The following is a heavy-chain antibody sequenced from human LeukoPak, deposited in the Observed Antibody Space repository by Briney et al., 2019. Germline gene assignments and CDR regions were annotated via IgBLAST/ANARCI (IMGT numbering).Heavy chain of an antibody. CDR1: GGSISSYY. D-gene: IGHD3-10*01. CDR2: IYYSGST. V-gene: IGHV4-59*01. Sequence: SETLSLTCTVSGGSISSYYWSWIRQPPGKGLEWIGYIYYSGSTNYNPSLKSRVTISVDTSKNQFSLRLSSVTAADTAVYYCARDRGYLDYFDYWGQGTLVTVSS. CDR3: ARDRGYLDYFDY. J-gene: IGHJ4*02.